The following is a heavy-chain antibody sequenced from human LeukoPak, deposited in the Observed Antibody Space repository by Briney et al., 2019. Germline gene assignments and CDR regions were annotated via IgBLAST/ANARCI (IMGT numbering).Heavy chain of an antibody. CDR2: ISGSGGTT. J-gene: IGHJ4*02. CDR1: GFTFSSYA. CDR3: AKVLYSRSSVDY. V-gene: IGHV3-23*01. D-gene: IGHD6-6*01. Sequence: SGGSLRLSCAASGFTFSSYAMNWVRQAPGRGLEWVSTISGSGGTTNYADAVQGRFTISRDNSKNTLYLQMSSLRAEDTAVYYCAKVLYSRSSVDYWGQGTLVTVSS.